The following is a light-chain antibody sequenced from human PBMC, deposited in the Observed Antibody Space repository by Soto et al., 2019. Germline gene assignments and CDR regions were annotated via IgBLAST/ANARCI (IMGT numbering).Light chain of an antibody. CDR1: SSDVGGYNY. CDR3: SSYAGSNHLG. Sequence: QSALTQPPSASGSPGQSVTISCTGTSSDVGGYNYVSWYQQHPGKAPKLMIYEVSKRPSGVPDRFSGSKSGNTASLTVSGLQAEDEADYYCSSYAGSNHLGFGGGTQLTVL. V-gene: IGLV2-8*01. J-gene: IGLJ2*01. CDR2: EVS.